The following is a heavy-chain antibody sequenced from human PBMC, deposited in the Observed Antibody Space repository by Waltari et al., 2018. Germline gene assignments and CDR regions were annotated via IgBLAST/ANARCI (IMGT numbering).Heavy chain of an antibody. CDR3: ARGDDYGGNQPDY. CDR1: GYTFTGYY. D-gene: IGHD4-17*01. J-gene: IGHJ4*02. Sequence: QVQLVRSGAEVKKPGASVKVSCKASGYTFTGYYMHWVRQAPGQGLEWSGWINPNSGGTNYAQKVQGRVTMTRDTSISTAYMELSRLRSDDTAVYYCARGDDYGGNQPDYWGQGTLVTVSS. CDR2: INPNSGGT. V-gene: IGHV1-2*02.